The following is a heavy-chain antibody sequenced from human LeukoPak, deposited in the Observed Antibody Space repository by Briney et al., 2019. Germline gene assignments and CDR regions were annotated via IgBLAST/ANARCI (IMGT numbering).Heavy chain of an antibody. J-gene: IGHJ4*02. CDR2: GHHSERS. CDR1: GDSVSSTY. V-gene: IGHV4-59*02. Sequence: SETLPLTCSVSGDSVSSTYWSWVRQPPGKGLEWIAYGHHSERSNYNPSLKSRVTISVDTSKNQFSLKLSSVTAADTAVYYCARESEGTHHGSTAAFHYWGQGTLVTVSS. D-gene: IGHD1-7*01. CDR3: ARESEGTHHGSTAAFHY.